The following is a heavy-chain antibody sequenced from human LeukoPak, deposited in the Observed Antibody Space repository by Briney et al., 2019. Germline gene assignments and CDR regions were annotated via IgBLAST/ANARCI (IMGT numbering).Heavy chain of an antibody. V-gene: IGHV1-46*01. CDR2: INPSGGST. CDR3: ARDRSITIFGVVTNNWFDP. Sequence: ASVKVSCKASGYTFTSYYMHWVRQAPGQGLEWMGIINPSGGSTSYAQKFQGRVTMTRDTSISTAYMELSRLRSDDTAVYYCARDRSITIFGVVTNNWFDPWGQGTLVTVSS. CDR1: GYTFTSYY. D-gene: IGHD3-3*01. J-gene: IGHJ5*02.